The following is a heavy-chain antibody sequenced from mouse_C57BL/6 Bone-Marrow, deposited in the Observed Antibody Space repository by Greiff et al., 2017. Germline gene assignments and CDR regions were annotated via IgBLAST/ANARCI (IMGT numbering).Heavy chain of an antibody. Sequence: EVQRVESGGGLVKPGGSLKLSCAASGFTFSSYAMSWVRQTPEKRLEWVATISDGGSYTYYPANVKGRFTISRDNAKNNLYLQMSHLKSEDTAMYYCAREDVYYGSHYWGQGTTRTVSS. CDR3: AREDVYYGSHY. V-gene: IGHV5-4*01. CDR1: GFTFSSYA. J-gene: IGHJ2*01. D-gene: IGHD1-1*01. CDR2: ISDGGSYT.